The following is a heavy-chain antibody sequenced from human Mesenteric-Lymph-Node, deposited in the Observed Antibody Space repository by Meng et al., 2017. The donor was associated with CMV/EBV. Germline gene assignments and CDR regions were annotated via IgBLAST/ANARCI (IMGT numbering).Heavy chain of an antibody. CDR3: AGDLTIFGVVTHYGMDV. Sequence: GGSLRLSCAASGFTFSSYSMNWVRQAPGKGLEWVSSISSSSSYIYYADSVKGRFTISRDNAKNSLYLQMNSLRAEDTAVYYCAGDLTIFGVVTHYGMDVWGQGTTVTVSS. V-gene: IGHV3-21*01. J-gene: IGHJ6*02. CDR1: GFTFSSYS. CDR2: ISSSSSYI. D-gene: IGHD3-3*01.